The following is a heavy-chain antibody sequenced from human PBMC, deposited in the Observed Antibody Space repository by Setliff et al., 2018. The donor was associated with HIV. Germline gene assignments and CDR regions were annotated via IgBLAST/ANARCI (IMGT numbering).Heavy chain of an antibody. CDR2: INHRGIT. V-gene: IGHV4-34*01. CDR1: GVSFSGYY. CDR3: ARVVWMAAAGTIDYYYYGMDI. Sequence: SETLSLTCAVYGVSFSGYYWSWIRQPPGKGLEWIGEINHRGITNYSPSLKSRVTISVDTSKNQLSLKLRSVTAADTAVYYCARVVWMAAAGTIDYYYYGMDIWGQGTTVTVSS. J-gene: IGHJ6*02. D-gene: IGHD6-13*01.